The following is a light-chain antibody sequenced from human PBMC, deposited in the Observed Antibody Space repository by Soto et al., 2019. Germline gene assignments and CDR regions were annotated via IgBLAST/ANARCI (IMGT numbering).Light chain of an antibody. V-gene: IGLV2-8*01. CDR1: GSDVASYDY. CDR2: EVT. J-gene: IGLJ2*01. CDR3: SSYADTNNLV. Sequence: QSVLAQPPSASGSLGQSVTISCTGTGSDVASYDYVSWYQQHPGKAPKLIIYEVTKRPSGVPDRFSASKSGTTASLTVSGLQAEDEADYYCSSYADTNNLVFGGGTQLTVL.